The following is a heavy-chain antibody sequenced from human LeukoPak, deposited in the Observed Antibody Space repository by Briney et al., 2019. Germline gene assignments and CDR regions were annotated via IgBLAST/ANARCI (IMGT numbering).Heavy chain of an antibody. CDR1: GFTFSSYS. V-gene: IGHV3-21*01. CDR3: ARDFKSSGYHDY. J-gene: IGHJ4*02. CDR2: ISSSSSYI. D-gene: IGHD3-22*01. Sequence: GGSLRLSCAASGFTFSSYSMNWVRQAPGKGLEWVSSISSSSSYIYYADSVKGRFTISRDNAKNSLYLQMNSLRAEDTAVYYCARDFKSSGYHDYWGQGTLVTVSA.